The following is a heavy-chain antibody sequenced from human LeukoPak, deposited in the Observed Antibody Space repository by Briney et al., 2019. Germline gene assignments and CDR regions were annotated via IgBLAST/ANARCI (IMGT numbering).Heavy chain of an antibody. J-gene: IGHJ4*02. D-gene: IGHD6-19*01. CDR2: INPSGGNT. CDR3: ARIEGYNTVGRAYSSGWYSSDY. Sequence: ASVKVSCKASGYTFTSYYMHWVRQAPGQGLEWMGIINPSGGNTSYAQKFQGRVTMTRDTSTSTGYMELSSLRSEDTAVYYCARIEGYNTVGRAYSSGWYSSDYWGKGTLVTVSS. V-gene: IGHV1-46*01. CDR1: GYTFTSYY.